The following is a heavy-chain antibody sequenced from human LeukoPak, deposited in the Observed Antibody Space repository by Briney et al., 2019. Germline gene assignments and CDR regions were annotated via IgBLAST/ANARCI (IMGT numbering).Heavy chain of an antibody. CDR2: IYYSGST. CDR3: ARYSNTWPYWYFDL. Sequence: SETLSLTCTVSGGSISSYYWSWIRQPPGKGLEWIGCIYYSGSTNYNPSLKSRVTISVDTSKNQFSLKLTSVTAADTAVYYCARYSNTWPYWYFDLWGRGTLVTVSS. V-gene: IGHV4-59*12. D-gene: IGHD6-13*01. CDR1: GGSISSYY. J-gene: IGHJ2*01.